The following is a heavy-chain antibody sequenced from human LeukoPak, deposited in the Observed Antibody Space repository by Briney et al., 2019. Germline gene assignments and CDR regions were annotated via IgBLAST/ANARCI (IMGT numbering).Heavy chain of an antibody. V-gene: IGHV3-21*01. Sequence: PGGPLRLSCAVSGFSLSNYWMSWVRQAPGKGLEWVSSISSSSSYIYYADSVKGRFTISRDNAKNSLYLQMNSLRAEDTAVYCCARDIVVVVAAGSYYYYGMDVWGQGTTVTVSS. D-gene: IGHD2-15*01. J-gene: IGHJ6*02. CDR3: ARDIVVVVAAGSYYYYGMDV. CDR2: ISSSSSYI. CDR1: GFSLSNYW.